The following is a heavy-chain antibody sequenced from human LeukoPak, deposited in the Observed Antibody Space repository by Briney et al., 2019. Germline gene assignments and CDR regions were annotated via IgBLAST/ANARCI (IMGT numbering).Heavy chain of an antibody. CDR1: GFSFSSHW. Sequence: GGSLRLSCAASGFSFSSHWMLWVRQAPGRGLEWVANIKQDGSEKYYVDSVKGRFTISRDNAKNSLYLQMNSLRAEDTAIYYCARYYDFWSSIDYWGQGTLVTVSS. CDR3: ARYYDFWSSIDY. CDR2: IKQDGSEK. J-gene: IGHJ4*02. V-gene: IGHV3-7*05. D-gene: IGHD3-3*01.